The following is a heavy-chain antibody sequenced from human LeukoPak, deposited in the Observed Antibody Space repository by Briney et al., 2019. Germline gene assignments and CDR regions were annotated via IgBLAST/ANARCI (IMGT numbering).Heavy chain of an antibody. J-gene: IGHJ4*02. D-gene: IGHD3-10*01. CDR1: GFTFEDYG. V-gene: IGHV3-20*04. Sequence: PGGSLRLSCAASGFTFEDYGMSWVRQAPGKGLEWVSGINWNGGDTGYADSVTGRFTISRDNAKNSLYLQMNSLRAEDTALYYCATDRMAYGSGSSEDHWGQGTLVTVSS. CDR2: INWNGGDT. CDR3: ATDRMAYGSGSSEDH.